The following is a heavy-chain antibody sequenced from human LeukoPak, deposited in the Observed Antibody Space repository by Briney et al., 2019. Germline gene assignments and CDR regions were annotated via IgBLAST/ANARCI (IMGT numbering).Heavy chain of an antibody. Sequence: SETLSLTCTVSGGSISSYYWSWIRQPPGKGLEWIGYIYYSGSTNYNPSLKSRVTISVDTSKNQFSLKLSSVTAADTAVYYCARETVTKGHNYYYYVDVWGKGTTVTVSS. CDR1: GGSISSYY. CDR3: ARETVTKGHNYYYYVDV. D-gene: IGHD2-21*02. CDR2: IYYSGST. V-gene: IGHV4-59*01. J-gene: IGHJ6*03.